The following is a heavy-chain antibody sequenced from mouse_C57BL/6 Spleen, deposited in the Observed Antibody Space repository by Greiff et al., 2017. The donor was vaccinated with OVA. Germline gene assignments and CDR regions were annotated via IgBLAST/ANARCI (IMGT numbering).Heavy chain of an antibody. CDR1: GFSLTSYG. CDR3: AKMGSYYGYYEAMDY. J-gene: IGHJ4*01. CDR2: ICSGGST. D-gene: IGHD2-3*01. Sequence: VQLKQSGPGLVQPSQRLSITCTVSGFSLTSYGIHWVRQSPGKGLEWLGVICSGGSTDYNAAFMSRLRITKDHSKSQVFFKVNRMQADDTAIYVGAKMGSYYGYYEAMDYWGQGTSVTVSS. V-gene: IGHV2-5*01.